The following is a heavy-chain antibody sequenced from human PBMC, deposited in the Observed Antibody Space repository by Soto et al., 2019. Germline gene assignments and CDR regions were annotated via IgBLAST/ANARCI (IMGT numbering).Heavy chain of an antibody. Sequence: SETLSLTCTVSGGSISSYYWSWIRQPPGKGLEWIGYIYYSGSTNYNPSLKSRVTISVDTSKNQFSLKLSSVTAADTAVYYCALHGSGSYSVFDYWGQGTLVTVSS. V-gene: IGHV4-59*01. D-gene: IGHD3-10*01. J-gene: IGHJ4*02. CDR3: ALHGSGSYSVFDY. CDR1: GGSISSYY. CDR2: IYYSGST.